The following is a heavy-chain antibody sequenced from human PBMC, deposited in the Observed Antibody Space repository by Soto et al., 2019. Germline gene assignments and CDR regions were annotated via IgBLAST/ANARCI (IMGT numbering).Heavy chain of an antibody. J-gene: IGHJ4*02. Sequence: EVQLVESGGGLVQPGGSLRLSCEGSGFSVRTDWMSWVRQAPGKGLEWVANIQPDESEKHYVDSVKGRFTISRDDAKNSLYLKMDSLRAEDTAVYYGAARGGSYGYFDYWGQGTLVTVSS. CDR1: GFSVRTDW. V-gene: IGHV3-7*05. D-gene: IGHD1-26*01. CDR2: IQPDESEK. CDR3: AARGGSYGYFDY.